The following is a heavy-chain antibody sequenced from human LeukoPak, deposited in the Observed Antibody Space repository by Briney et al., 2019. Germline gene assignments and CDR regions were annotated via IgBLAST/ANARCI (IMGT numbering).Heavy chain of an antibody. CDR2: IYPGDFDT. CDR1: GYSFTTYW. V-gene: IGHV5-51*01. CDR3: ARLRGGDGYNTYYFDY. D-gene: IGHD5-24*01. J-gene: IGHJ4*02. Sequence: GESLKISCKGSGYSFTTYWIAWVRQMPGKGLEWMGIIYPGDFDTTYSPSFQGQVTISADRSISTAYLQWSSLKASDTAMYYCARLRGGDGYNTYYFDYWGQGTLVTVSS.